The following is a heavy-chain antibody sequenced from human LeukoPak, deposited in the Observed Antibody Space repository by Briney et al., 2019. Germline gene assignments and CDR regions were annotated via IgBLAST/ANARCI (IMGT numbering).Heavy chain of an antibody. CDR2: IKKDGSEK. V-gene: IGHV3-7*01. D-gene: IGHD5-18*01. Sequence: GGSLRLSCAASGFNFDNFWMSWVRQPPGKGLEWVANIKKDGSEKYYVDSVKGRFTISRDNAKTSLYLQMNSLRAEDTALYYCARDLSGVTGYTYGRGIDYWGQGTLVTVSS. CDR1: GFNFDNFW. J-gene: IGHJ4*02. CDR3: ARDLSGVTGYTYGRGIDY.